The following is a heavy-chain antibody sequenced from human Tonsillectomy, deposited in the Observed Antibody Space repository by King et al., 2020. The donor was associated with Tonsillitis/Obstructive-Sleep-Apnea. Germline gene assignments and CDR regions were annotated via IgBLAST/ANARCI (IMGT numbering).Heavy chain of an antibody. CDR3: AKDNGNGITGSFVGY. CDR1: GFTFDDYT. D-gene: IGHD1-20*01. V-gene: IGHV3-43*01. J-gene: IGHJ4*02. Sequence: VQLVESGGVVVQPGGSLRLSCAASGFTFDDYTMHWVRQAPGKGLEWVSLISWDGGNTFYADSVKGRFTISRDNSKNSLHLQMNSLRSEDTAFYYCAKDNGNGITGSFVGYWGQGTLVTVSS. CDR2: ISWDGGNT.